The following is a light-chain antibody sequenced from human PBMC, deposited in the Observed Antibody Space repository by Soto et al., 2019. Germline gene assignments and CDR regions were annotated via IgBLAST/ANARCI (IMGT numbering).Light chain of an antibody. CDR2: GAS. CDR3: QQYNNWPPLT. V-gene: IGKV3-15*01. CDR1: QSVSSN. Sequence: EIVMTQSPATLSVSPGERATLSCRASQSVSSNLAWYQQKPGQAPRLLIYGASTRAPGIPARFSGSGSGTEFTLTISSLQSEDFAVYYCQQYNNWPPLTFGQGTRLEIK. J-gene: IGKJ5*01.